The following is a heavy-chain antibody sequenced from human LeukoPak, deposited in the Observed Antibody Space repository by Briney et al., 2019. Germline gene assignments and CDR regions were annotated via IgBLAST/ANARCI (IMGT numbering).Heavy chain of an antibody. CDR2: IYYSGST. CDR3: ARGDGYSSSWFDY. J-gene: IGHJ4*02. CDR1: GGSISSYY. V-gene: IGHV4-59*01. D-gene: IGHD6-13*01. Sequence: SETLSLTCTVSGGSISSYYRSWIRQPPGKGLEWIGYIYYSGSTNYNPSLKRRVTISVGTSKNQFSLKLSSVTAADTAVYYCARGDGYSSSWFDYWGQGTLVTVSS.